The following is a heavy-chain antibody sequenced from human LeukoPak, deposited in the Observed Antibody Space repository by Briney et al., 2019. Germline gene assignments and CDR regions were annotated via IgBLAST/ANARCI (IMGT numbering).Heavy chain of an antibody. V-gene: IGHV4-4*02. CDR2: IYHSGST. CDR1: GGSISSSNW. D-gene: IGHD5-12*01. Sequence: TLSLTCAVSGGSISSSNWWSWVRQPPGKGLEWIREIYHSGSTNYNPSLKSRVTISVDKSKNQFSLKLSSVTATDTAVYYCARGGYSGYDRGFDYWGQGTLVTVSS. J-gene: IGHJ4*02. CDR3: ARGGYSGYDRGFDY.